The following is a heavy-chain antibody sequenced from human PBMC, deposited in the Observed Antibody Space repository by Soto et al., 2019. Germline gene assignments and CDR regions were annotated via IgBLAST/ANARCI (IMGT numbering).Heavy chain of an antibody. CDR2: IHHSGST. V-gene: IGHV4-4*02. D-gene: IGHD6-19*01. CDR3: ARKEAVSLNFFDY. CDR1: GDSISSSNW. Sequence: SETLSLTCAVSGDSISSSNWWSWVRQPPGKGLEWIGEIHHSGSTNYNPSLKSRVTISADRSKNQFSLNLNSVTAADTAVYYCARKEAVSLNFFDYWGQGTLVTVS. J-gene: IGHJ4*02.